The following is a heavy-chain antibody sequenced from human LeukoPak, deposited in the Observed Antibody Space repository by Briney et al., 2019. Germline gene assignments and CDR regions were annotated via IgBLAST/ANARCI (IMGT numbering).Heavy chain of an antibody. CDR1: GGSFSGYY. D-gene: IGHD5-18*01. J-gene: IGHJ3*02. CDR3: ARGARGFYTAMVIYAFDI. Sequence: SETLSLTCAVYGGSFSGYYWSWIRQPPGKGPEWIGEINHSGSTNYNPSLKSRVTISVDTSKNQFSLKLSSVTAADTAVYYCARGARGFYTAMVIYAFDIWGQGTMVTVSS. CDR2: INHSGST. V-gene: IGHV4-34*01.